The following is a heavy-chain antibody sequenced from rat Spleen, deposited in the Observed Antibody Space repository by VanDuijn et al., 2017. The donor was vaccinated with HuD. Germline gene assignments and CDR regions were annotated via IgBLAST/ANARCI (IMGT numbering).Heavy chain of an antibody. V-gene: IGHV5-7*01. CDR2: ISYDCSTP. D-gene: IGHD5-1*01. J-gene: IGHJ2*01. CDR3: TMGYYFDY. Sequence: EVQVVESGGGIVQPGRSMKLSCAASGFTFSNYDMVWVRQAPTKGLKWVASISYDCSTPYYRDSVKGRFTISRDNAKSTLYLQMDSLRSEDTATYYCTMGYYFDYWGQGVMVTVSS. CDR1: GFTFSNYD.